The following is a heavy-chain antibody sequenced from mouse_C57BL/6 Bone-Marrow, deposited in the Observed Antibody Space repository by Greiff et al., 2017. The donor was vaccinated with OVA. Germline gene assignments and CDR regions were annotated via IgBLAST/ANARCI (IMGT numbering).Heavy chain of an antibody. CDR2: ISSGGSYT. V-gene: IGHV5-6*01. CDR1: GFTFSSYG. J-gene: IGHJ4*01. CDR3: ARGFYAMDY. Sequence: VQLVESGGDLVKPGGSLKLSCAASGFTFSSYGMSWVRQTPDKRLEWVATISSGGSYTYYPDSVKGRFTISRDNAKNTLYLQMSSLKSEDTAMYYCARGFYAMDYWGQGTSVTVSS.